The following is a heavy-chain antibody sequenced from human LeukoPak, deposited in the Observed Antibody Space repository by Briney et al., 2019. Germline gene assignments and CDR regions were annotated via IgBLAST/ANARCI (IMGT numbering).Heavy chain of an antibody. V-gene: IGHV1-69*05. CDR3: AREVAARPYYFDY. D-gene: IGHD6-6*01. CDR1: GGTFSSYA. CDR2: IIPIFGTA. J-gene: IGHJ4*02. Sequence: SVKVSCKASGGTFSSYAISWVRQAPGQGLEWMGRIIPIFGTANYAQKFQGRVTITTDESTSTAYMGLSSLRSEDTAVYYCAREVAARPYYFDYWGQGTLVTVSS.